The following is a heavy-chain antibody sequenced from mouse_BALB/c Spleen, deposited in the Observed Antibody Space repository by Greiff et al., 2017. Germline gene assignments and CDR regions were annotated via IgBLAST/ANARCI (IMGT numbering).Heavy chain of an antibody. D-gene: IGHD4-1*01. Sequence: EVKLMESGGGLVKPGGSLKLSCAASGFTFSSYAMSWVRQTPEKRLEWVASISSGGSTYYPDSVKGRFTISRDNARNILYLQMSSLRSEDTAMYYCALLWDGFAYWGQGTLVTVSA. CDR2: ISSGGST. CDR1: GFTFSSYA. CDR3: ALLWDGFAY. J-gene: IGHJ3*01. V-gene: IGHV5-6-5*01.